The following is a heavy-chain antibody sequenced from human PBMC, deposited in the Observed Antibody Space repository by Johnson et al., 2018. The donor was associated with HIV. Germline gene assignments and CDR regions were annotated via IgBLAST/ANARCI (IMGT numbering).Heavy chain of an antibody. J-gene: IGHJ3*02. Sequence: VQLMESGGGVVQPGRSLRLSCIVSRFTVSSNYMSWVRQAPGKGLEWVSVIYSGGSTYYADSVKGRFTISRDNSKNTLYLQMNSLRAEDTAVYYCARSGWYLSYAFDIWGQGTMVTVSS. V-gene: IGHV3-66*01. D-gene: IGHD6-19*01. CDR2: IYSGGST. CDR1: RFTVSSNY. CDR3: ARSGWYLSYAFDI.